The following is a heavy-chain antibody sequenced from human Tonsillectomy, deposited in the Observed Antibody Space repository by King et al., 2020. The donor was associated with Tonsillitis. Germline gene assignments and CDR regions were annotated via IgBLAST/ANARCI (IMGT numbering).Heavy chain of an antibody. CDR3: ARGSRYCSGGSCYPLDY. V-gene: IGHV1-8*01. Sequence: VQLVESGAEVKKPGASVKVSCKASGYTFTSYDINWVRQATGQGLEWMGWMNPNSGNTGYAQKFQGRVTMTRNTSISTAYMELSSLRSEDTAVYYCARGSRYCSGGSCYPLDYWGQGTLVTVSS. J-gene: IGHJ4*02. CDR2: MNPNSGNT. CDR1: GYTFTSYD. D-gene: IGHD2-15*01.